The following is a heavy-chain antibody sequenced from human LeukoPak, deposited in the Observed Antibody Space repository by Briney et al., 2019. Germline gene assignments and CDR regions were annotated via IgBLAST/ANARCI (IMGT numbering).Heavy chain of an antibody. Sequence: SVKVSCKASGGTFSSYAISWVRQAPGQGLEWMGGIIPIFGTANYAQKFQGRVTITADKSTSTAYMELSSLRSEDTAVYYCARGRRVDSSSWYNYYYYYMDVWGKGTTVTVSS. V-gene: IGHV1-69*06. D-gene: IGHD6-13*01. CDR3: ARGRRVDSSSWYNYYYYYMDV. J-gene: IGHJ6*03. CDR2: IIPIFGTA. CDR1: GGTFSSYA.